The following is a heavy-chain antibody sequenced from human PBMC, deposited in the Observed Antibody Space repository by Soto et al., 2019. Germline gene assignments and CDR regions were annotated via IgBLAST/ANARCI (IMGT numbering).Heavy chain of an antibody. J-gene: IGHJ4*02. Sequence: QVQLVQSGAEVKKPGASVKVSCKASGYTFTSYAMHWVRQAPGQRLEWMGWINAGNGNTKYSQKFQGRITITRDTSASTAYMELSSLRSEDTAVYYCARFGTSHTIDYWGQGTLVTVSS. CDR1: GYTFTSYA. V-gene: IGHV1-3*01. CDR3: ARFGTSHTIDY. CDR2: INAGNGNT. D-gene: IGHD2-2*01.